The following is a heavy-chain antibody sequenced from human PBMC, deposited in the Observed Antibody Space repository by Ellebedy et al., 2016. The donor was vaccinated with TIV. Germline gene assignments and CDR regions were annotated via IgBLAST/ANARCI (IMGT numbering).Heavy chain of an antibody. Sequence: ASVKVSCKASGYTFTGYYMHWVRQAPGQGLEWMGWINPNSGGTNYAQKFQGRVTMTRDTSISTAYVELSRLRSDDTAVYYCATVGWPWFGELMDVWGQGTTVTVSS. V-gene: IGHV1-2*02. D-gene: IGHD3-10*01. CDR3: ATVGWPWFGELMDV. J-gene: IGHJ6*02. CDR2: INPNSGGT. CDR1: GYTFTGYY.